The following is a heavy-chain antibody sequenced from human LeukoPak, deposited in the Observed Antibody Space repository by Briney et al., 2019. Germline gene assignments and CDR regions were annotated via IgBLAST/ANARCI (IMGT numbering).Heavy chain of an antibody. CDR2: IYYSGST. V-gene: IGHV4-39*07. CDR1: GGSISSSSYY. Sequence: PSETLSLTCTVSGGSISSSSYYWGWIRQPPGKGLEWIGSIYYSGSTYYNPSLKSRVTISVDTSKNQFSLKLSSVTAADTAVFYCASLTTADAFDIWGQGTMVTASS. J-gene: IGHJ3*02. D-gene: IGHD3-22*01. CDR3: ASLTTADAFDI.